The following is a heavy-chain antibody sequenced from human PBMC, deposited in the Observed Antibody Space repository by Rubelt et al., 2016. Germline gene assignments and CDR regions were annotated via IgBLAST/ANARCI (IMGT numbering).Heavy chain of an antibody. V-gene: IGHV3-30*02. Sequence: DGSNKYYADSVKGRFTISRDNSKNTLYLQMNSLRAEDTAVYYCAKDSNYYDSSGYIHDYWGQGTLVTVSS. CDR3: AKDSNYYDSSGYIHDY. J-gene: IGHJ4*02. D-gene: IGHD3-22*01. CDR2: DGSNK.